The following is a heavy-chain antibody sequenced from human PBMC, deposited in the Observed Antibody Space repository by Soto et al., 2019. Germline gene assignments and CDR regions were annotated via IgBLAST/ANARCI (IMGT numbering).Heavy chain of an antibody. CDR2: ISGSGGST. CDR1: GGTLSRCA. Sequence: PGGSLRLSWAASGGTLSRCAMSWVRQAPGKGLEWVSAISGSGGSTYYADSVKGRFTISRDNSKNTLYLQMNSLRAEDTAVYYCAINCLSTRILVDRIAYWAQGTSVLVSS. CDR3: AINCLSTRILVDRIAY. J-gene: IGHJ1*01. V-gene: IGHV3-23*01. D-gene: IGHD2-2*01.